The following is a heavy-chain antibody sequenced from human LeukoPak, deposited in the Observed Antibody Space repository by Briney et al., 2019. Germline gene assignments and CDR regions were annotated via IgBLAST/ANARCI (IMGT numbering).Heavy chain of an antibody. Sequence: SETLSLTCTVSGGSISSSSYYWSWIRQPPGKGLEWIGYIYYSGSTNYNPSLKSRVTISVDTSKNQFSLKLSSVTAADTAVYYCARRPVVNERYYGMDVWGQGTTVTVSS. D-gene: IGHD4-23*01. CDR1: GGSISSSSYY. J-gene: IGHJ6*02. CDR3: ARRPVVNERYYGMDV. CDR2: IYYSGST. V-gene: IGHV4-61*05.